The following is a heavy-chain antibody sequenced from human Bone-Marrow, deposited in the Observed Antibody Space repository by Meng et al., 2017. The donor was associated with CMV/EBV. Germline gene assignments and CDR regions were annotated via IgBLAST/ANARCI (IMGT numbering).Heavy chain of an antibody. CDR3: ARELWFGELLYPREFDY. CDR1: GFTFSSYW. V-gene: IGHV3-7*01. Sequence: GGSLRLSCAASGFTFSSYWMSWVRQAPGKGLEWVANIKQDGSEKYYVDSVKGRFTISRDNAKNSLYLQMNSLRAEDTAVYYCARELWFGELLYPREFDYWGPGKLVTVSS. J-gene: IGHJ4*02. CDR2: IKQDGSEK. D-gene: IGHD3-10*01.